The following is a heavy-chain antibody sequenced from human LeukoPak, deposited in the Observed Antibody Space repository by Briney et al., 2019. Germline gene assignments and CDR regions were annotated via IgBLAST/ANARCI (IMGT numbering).Heavy chain of an antibody. CDR3: AKDRGPYYDFWSGKYDY. CDR1: GFTFRNYS. D-gene: IGHD3-3*01. J-gene: IGHJ4*02. CDR2: ISTSDNYI. V-gene: IGHV3-21*01. Sequence: GGSLRLSCAASGFTFRNYSLNWVRQAPGKGLEWVSSISTSDNYIYHADSVKGRFTISRDSARNSLYLQMNSLRAEDTAVYYCAKDRGPYYDFWSGKYDYWGQGTLVTVSS.